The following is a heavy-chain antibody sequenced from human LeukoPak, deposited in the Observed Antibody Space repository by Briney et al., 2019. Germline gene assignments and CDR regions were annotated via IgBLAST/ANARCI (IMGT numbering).Heavy chain of an antibody. V-gene: IGHV1-24*01. D-gene: IGHD6-13*01. J-gene: IGHJ5*02. Sequence: ASVRVSCKVSGYTLTELSMHWVRQAPGKGLEWMGGLDPEDGETIYAQKFQGRVTMTEDTSTDTAYMELSRLRSEDTAVYYCATDRLHSSWYRSGWFDPWGQGTLVTVSS. CDR1: GYTLTELS. CDR2: LDPEDGET. CDR3: ATDRLHSSWYRSGWFDP.